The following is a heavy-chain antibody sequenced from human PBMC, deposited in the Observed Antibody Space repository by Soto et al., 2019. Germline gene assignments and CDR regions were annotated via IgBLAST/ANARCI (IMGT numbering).Heavy chain of an antibody. V-gene: IGHV4-61*05. CDR3: ARGIVATINYYYYGMDV. Sequence: PSETLSLTCTVSGGSISSSSYYWGWIRQPPGKGLEWIGYIYYSGSTNYNPSLKSRVTISVDTSKNQFSLKLSSVTAADTAVYYCARGIVATINYYYYGMDVWGQGTTVTVSS. D-gene: IGHD5-12*01. J-gene: IGHJ6*02. CDR2: IYYSGST. CDR1: GGSISSSSYY.